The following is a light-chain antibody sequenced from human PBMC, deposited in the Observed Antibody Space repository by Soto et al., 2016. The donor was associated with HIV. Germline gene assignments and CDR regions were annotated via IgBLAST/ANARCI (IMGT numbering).Light chain of an antibody. Sequence: SYVLTQPPSVSAAPGKTATITCAGDNIGNKAVHWYQQKPGQAPILVVFDGTRRPSGIPERFSGSNSGNTATLIISRVEVGDEADFYCQVWDKNTDHRVFGGGTKLTVL. J-gene: IGLJ2*01. V-gene: IGLV3-21*03. CDR2: DGT. CDR1: NIGNKA. CDR3: QVWDKNTDHRV.